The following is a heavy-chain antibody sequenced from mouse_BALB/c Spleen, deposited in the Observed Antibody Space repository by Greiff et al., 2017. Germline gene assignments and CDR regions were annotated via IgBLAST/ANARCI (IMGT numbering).Heavy chain of an antibody. CDR3: TRRYGNWYFDV. CDR1: GYTFTSYW. J-gene: IGHJ1*01. D-gene: IGHD2-10*02. CDR2: IYPGSGST. Sequence: LQQPGSELVRPGASVKLSCKASGYTFTSYWMHWVKQRPGQGLEWIGNIYPGSGSTNYDEKFKSKATLTVDTSSSTAYMQLSSLTSEDSAVYYCTRRYGNWYFDVWGAGTTVTVSS. V-gene: IGHV1S22*01.